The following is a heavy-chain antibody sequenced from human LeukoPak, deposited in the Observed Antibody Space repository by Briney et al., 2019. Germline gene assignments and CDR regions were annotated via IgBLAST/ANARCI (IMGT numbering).Heavy chain of an antibody. J-gene: IGHJ5*02. D-gene: IGHD3-10*01. Sequence: GGSLRLSCAASGFTFSSYGMHWVRQAPGKGLEWVAVIWYHGSNKYYADSVKGRFTISRDNSKNTLYLQMNSLRAEDTAVYYCARNVLLWFGTTSENWFDPWGQGTLVTVSS. CDR3: ARNVLLWFGTTSENWFDP. CDR1: GFTFSSYG. CDR2: IWYHGSNK. V-gene: IGHV3-33*01.